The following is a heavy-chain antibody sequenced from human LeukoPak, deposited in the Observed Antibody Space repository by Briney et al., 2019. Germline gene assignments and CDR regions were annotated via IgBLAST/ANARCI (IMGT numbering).Heavy chain of an antibody. CDR3: ARYYYGSGMRAFDI. CDR1: GGPISSYY. CDR2: VYYSGST. D-gene: IGHD3-10*01. V-gene: IGHV4-59*01. J-gene: IGHJ3*02. Sequence: PSETLSLTCTVSGGPISSYYWSWIRQPPGKGLEWIGYVYYSGSTNYNPSLKSRVTISVDTSKNQFPLKLSSVTAADTAVYYCARYYYGSGMRAFDIWGQGTMVTVSS.